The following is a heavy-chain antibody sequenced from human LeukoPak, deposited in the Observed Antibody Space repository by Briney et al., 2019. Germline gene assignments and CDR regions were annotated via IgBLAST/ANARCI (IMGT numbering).Heavy chain of an antibody. Sequence: GGSLRLSCAASGFTFDDYAMHWVRQAPGKGLEWVSGISWNSGSIGYADSVKGRFTISRDNAKNSLYLQMNSLRAEDMALYYCAKAPALEGPFDYWGQGTLVTVSS. CDR2: ISWNSGSI. CDR3: AKAPALEGPFDY. J-gene: IGHJ4*02. D-gene: IGHD5-24*01. V-gene: IGHV3-9*03. CDR1: GFTFDDYA.